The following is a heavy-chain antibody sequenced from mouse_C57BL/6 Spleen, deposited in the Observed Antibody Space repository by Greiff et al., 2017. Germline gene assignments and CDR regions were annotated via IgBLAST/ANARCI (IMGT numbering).Heavy chain of an antibody. D-gene: IGHD1-1*01. CDR1: GFTFSDYY. CDR3: ARPRYYGSSYWYFDV. J-gene: IGHJ1*03. V-gene: IGHV5-12*01. CDR2: ISNGGGST. Sequence: EVKLVESGGGLVQPGGSLKLSCAASGFTFSDYYMYWVRQTPEKRLEWVAYISNGGGSTYYPDNLKGRFTISRDNAKNTPYLQMSRLKSEDTAMYDCARPRYYGSSYWYFDVWGTGTTVTVSS.